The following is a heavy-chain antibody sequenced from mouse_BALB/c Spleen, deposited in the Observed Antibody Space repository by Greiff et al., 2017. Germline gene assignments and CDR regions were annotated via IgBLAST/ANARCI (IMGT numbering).Heavy chain of an antibody. CDR2: ILPGSGST. J-gene: IGHJ4*01. D-gene: IGHD1-2*01. CDR3: ARFHYYGLYAMDY. CDR1: GYTFSSYW. V-gene: IGHV1-9*01. Sequence: VQLQESGAELMKPGASVKISCKATGYTFSSYWIEWVKQRPGHGLEWIGEILPGSGSTNYNEKFKGKATFTADTSSNTAYMQLSSLTSEDSAVYYCARFHYYGLYAMDYWGQGTSVTVSS.